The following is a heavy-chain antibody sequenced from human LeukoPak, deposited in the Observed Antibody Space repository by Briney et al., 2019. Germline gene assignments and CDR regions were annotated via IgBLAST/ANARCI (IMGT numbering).Heavy chain of an antibody. CDR3: ARDEDNSGYCDY. CDR2: ISSSSSYI. V-gene: IGHV3-21*01. CDR1: GFTFSSYS. Sequence: PGESLRLSCAASGFTFSSYSMNWVRQAPGKGLEWVSSISSSSSYIYYADSVKGRFTISRDNAKNSLYLQMNSLRAEDTAVYYCARDEDNSGYCDYWGQGTLVTVSS. J-gene: IGHJ4*02. D-gene: IGHD3-22*01.